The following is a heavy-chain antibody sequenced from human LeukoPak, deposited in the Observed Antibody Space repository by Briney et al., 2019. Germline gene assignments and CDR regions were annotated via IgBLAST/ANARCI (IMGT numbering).Heavy chain of an antibody. J-gene: IGHJ6*03. D-gene: IGHD3-10*01. CDR3: AKDLRLGVRGVISYYNYYYMAV. CDR1: GFTVSSNY. CDR2: IYRGGRI. Sequence: GGSMRPACAVAGFTVSSNYMGWVRQAPGKGLGWVSVIYRGGRIYYAGCVKGRFTISRDTPKNTLYLQMNSLRAEDTAVYYCAKDLRLGVRGVISYYNYYYMAVWSKGTTVTIS. V-gene: IGHV3-66*01.